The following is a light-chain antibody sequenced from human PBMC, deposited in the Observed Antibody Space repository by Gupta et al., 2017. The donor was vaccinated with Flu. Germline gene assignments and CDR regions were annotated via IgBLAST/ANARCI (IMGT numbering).Light chain of an antibody. Sequence: VLTQPPSVSAAPGQKVTISCSGSSSNIGNNFVSWYQQLPGTAPKLLIYENNKRPSGIPDRFSGSKSGTSATLGITGLQTGDEADYYCGTWDGSLSAGVFGGGTKLTVL. V-gene: IGLV1-51*02. CDR2: ENN. CDR1: SSNIGNNF. CDR3: GTWDGSLSAGV. J-gene: IGLJ3*02.